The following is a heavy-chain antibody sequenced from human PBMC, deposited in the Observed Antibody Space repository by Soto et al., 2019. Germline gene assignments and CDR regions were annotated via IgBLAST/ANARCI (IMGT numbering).Heavy chain of an antibody. J-gene: IGHJ4*02. CDR1: GFTFSSYG. V-gene: IGHV3-30*18. CDR2: ISYDGSNK. CDR3: ANHYGGNSL. D-gene: IGHD4-17*01. Sequence: PGGSLRLSCAASGFTFSSYGMHWVRQAPGKGLEWVAVISYDGSNKYYADSVKGRFTISRDNSKNTLYLQMNSLRAEDTAVYYCANHYGGNSLWGQGTLVTVSS.